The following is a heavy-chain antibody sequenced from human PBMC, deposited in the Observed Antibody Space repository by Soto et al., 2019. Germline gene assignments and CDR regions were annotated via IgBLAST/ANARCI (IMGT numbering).Heavy chain of an antibody. CDR3: ARVEVGAKDAFDI. V-gene: IGHV4-31*03. D-gene: IGHD1-26*01. Sequence: TLSLTCTVSGGSISSGGYYWSWIRQHPGKGLEWIGYIYYSGSTYCNPSLKSRVTISVDTSKNQFSLKLSSVAAADTAVYYCARVEVGAKDAFDIWGQGTMVTVSS. J-gene: IGHJ3*02. CDR2: IYYSGST. CDR1: GGSISSGGYY.